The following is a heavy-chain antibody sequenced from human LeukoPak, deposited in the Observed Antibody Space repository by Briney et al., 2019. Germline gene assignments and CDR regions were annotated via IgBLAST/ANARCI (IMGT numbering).Heavy chain of an antibody. CDR1: GFTFSDYY. Sequence: GGSLRLSCAASGFTFSDYYMSWIRQAPGKGLEWVSYISSSGSTIYYADSVKGQFTISRDNAKNSLYPQMNSLRAEDTAVYYCARLKGIGTFDYWGQGTLVTVSS. J-gene: IGHJ4*02. CDR2: ISSSGSTI. CDR3: ARLKGIGTFDY. D-gene: IGHD1-26*01. V-gene: IGHV3-11*01.